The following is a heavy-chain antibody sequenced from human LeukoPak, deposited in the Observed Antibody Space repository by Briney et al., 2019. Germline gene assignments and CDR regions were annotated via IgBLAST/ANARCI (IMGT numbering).Heavy chain of an antibody. D-gene: IGHD6-19*01. Sequence: GGSLRLSCAASGFTFSSYAMSWVRQAPGKGLEWVSAISGSGGSTYYADSVKGRFTISRDNSKNTLYLQMNSLRAEDTAVYYCANLGQWTPFRIDDYWGQGTLVTVSS. CDR1: GFTFSSYA. J-gene: IGHJ4*02. CDR3: ANLGQWTPFRIDDY. V-gene: IGHV3-23*01. CDR2: ISGSGGST.